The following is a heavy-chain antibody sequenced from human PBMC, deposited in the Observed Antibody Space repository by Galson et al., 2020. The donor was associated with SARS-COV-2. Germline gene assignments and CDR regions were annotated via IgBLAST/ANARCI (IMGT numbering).Heavy chain of an antibody. CDR2: INTNTGNP. CDR1: GYTFTSYA. J-gene: IGHJ3*02. CDR3: ATEKGGWYFDAFDI. D-gene: IGHD6-19*01. Sequence: ASVKVSCKASGYTFTSYAMNWVRQAHGQGLEWMGWINTNTGNPTYAQGLTGRFVFSLDTSVSTAYLQISSLKAEDTAVYYCATEKGGWYFDAFDIWGQGTMVTVSS. V-gene: IGHV7-4-1*02.